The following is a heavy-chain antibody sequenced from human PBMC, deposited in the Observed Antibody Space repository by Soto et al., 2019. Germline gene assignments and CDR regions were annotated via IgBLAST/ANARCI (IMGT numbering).Heavy chain of an antibody. V-gene: IGHV3-23*01. Sequence: EVQLLEPGGGLVQPGGSLTLSCTGSGFTFSSYAMGWVRQAPGTGLEWVSVIDGSGGDRSIADSGKGRFTNFRDNSKKTLYLHTSSLRDEDTARYYCAKEMVAAAYVETSPFDLWGQGTLVTVSS. CDR1: GFTFSSYA. J-gene: IGHJ4*02. CDR2: IDGSGGDR. D-gene: IGHD2-15*01. CDR3: AKEMVAAAYVETSPFDL.